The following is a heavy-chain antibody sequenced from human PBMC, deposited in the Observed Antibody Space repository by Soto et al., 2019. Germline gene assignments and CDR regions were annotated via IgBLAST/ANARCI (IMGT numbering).Heavy chain of an antibody. J-gene: IGHJ6*02. CDR1: GFTFSSYW. CDR3: ARDHVAAAGTNYYGMDV. CDR2: INSDGSIT. Sequence: EVQLVESGGGLVQPGGSLRLSCAASGFTFSSYWMHWVRQAPGKGLVWVSRINSDGSITNYADSVKGRFTISRDNAKNTLYLQMNSLRAEDTAVYYCARDHVAAAGTNYYGMDVWGQGTTVTVSS. V-gene: IGHV3-74*01. D-gene: IGHD6-13*01.